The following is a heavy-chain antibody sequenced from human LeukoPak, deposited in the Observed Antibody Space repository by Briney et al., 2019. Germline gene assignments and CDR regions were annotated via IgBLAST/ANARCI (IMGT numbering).Heavy chain of an antibody. J-gene: IGHJ4*02. D-gene: IGHD4-17*01. CDR1: GYTFTSYY. Sequence: GASVKVSCRASGYTFTSYYMHWVRQAPGQGLEWMGIINPSGGSTNHAQKFQGRVTITADKSTSTAYMELSSLRSEDTAVYYCARDSVSGDSDYWGQGTLVTVSS. V-gene: IGHV1-46*01. CDR3: ARDSVSGDSDY. CDR2: INPSGGST.